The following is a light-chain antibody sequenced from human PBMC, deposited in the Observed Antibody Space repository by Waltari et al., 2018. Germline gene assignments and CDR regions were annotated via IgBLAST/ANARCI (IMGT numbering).Light chain of an antibody. V-gene: IGKV3-20*01. CDR2: GVS. CDR1: QSVTNNY. CDR3: QQYGSSLYT. J-gene: IGKJ2*01. Sequence: EIVLTQAPGTLSLSPGERATLPCRASQSVTNNYLAWYQQKPGQAPRLLIYGVSSRATGIPDRFSGSGSATDFTLTISRLEPEDFAVYFCQQYGSSLYTFGQGTTLEIK.